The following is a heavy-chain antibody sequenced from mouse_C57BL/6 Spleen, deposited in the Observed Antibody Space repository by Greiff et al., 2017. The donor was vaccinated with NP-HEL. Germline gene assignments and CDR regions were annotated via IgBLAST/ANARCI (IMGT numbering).Heavy chain of an antibody. CDR1: GYTFTDYY. V-gene: IGHV1-76*01. CDR3: ARGEYGSSPFDY. CDR2: IYPGSGNT. D-gene: IGHD1-1*01. Sequence: VQLQQSGAELVRPGASVKLSCKASGYTFTDYYINWVKQRPGQGLEWIARIYPGSGNTYYNEKFKGKATLTAEKSSSTAYMQLSSLTSEDSAVYFCARGEYGSSPFDYWGQGTTLTVSS. J-gene: IGHJ2*01.